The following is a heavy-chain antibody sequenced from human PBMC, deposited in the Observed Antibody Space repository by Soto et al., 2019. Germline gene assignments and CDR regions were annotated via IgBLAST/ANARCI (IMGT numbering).Heavy chain of an antibody. D-gene: IGHD3-10*02. CDR3: ARSRPSISLFRRNYYYYMDV. Sequence: PSETLSLTCAVYGGSFSGYYWSWIRQPPGKGLEWIGEINHGGSTNYNPSLKSRVTISVDTSKNQFSLKLSSVIAADTAVYYCARSRPSISLFRRNYYYYMDVWGKGTTVTVSS. CDR2: INHGGST. J-gene: IGHJ6*03. V-gene: IGHV4-34*01. CDR1: GGSFSGYY.